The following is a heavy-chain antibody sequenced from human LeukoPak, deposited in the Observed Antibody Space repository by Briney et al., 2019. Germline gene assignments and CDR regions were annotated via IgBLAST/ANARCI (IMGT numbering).Heavy chain of an antibody. D-gene: IGHD3-10*01. CDR3: AKARGPLIGVNWFDP. CDR2: ISGSGGST. Sequence: PGGSLRLSCAASGFTFSSYAMSWVSQAPGKGLEWVSAISGSGGSTYYADSVKGRFTISRDNSKNTLYLQMNSLRAEDTAVYYCAKARGPLIGVNWFDPWGQGTLVTVSS. V-gene: IGHV3-23*01. J-gene: IGHJ5*02. CDR1: GFTFSSYA.